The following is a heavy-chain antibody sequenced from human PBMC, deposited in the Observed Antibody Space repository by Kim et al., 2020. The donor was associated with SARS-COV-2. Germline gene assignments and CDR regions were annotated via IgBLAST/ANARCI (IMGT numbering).Heavy chain of an antibody. Sequence: ASVKVSCKASGYTFTSYGISWVRQAPGQGLEWMGWISAYNGNTNYAQKLQGRVTMTTDTSTSTAYMELRSLRSDDTAVYYCARDDCSSTSCYFGDYYYYGMDVWGQGTTVTVSS. J-gene: IGHJ6*02. V-gene: IGHV1-18*01. D-gene: IGHD2-2*01. CDR3: ARDDCSSTSCYFGDYYYYGMDV. CDR1: GYTFTSYG. CDR2: ISAYNGNT.